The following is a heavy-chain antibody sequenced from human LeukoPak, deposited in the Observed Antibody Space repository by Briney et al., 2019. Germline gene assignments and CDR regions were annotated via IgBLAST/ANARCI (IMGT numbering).Heavy chain of an antibody. J-gene: IGHJ3*02. D-gene: IGHD3-9*01. Sequence: GESLKISCKGSGYSFTGYWIGWVRQMPGKGLEWMGIIYPGDSDTRYSPSFQGQVTISADKSISTAYLQWSSLKASDTAMYYRARQIFSDAFDIWGQGTMVTVSS. CDR2: IYPGDSDT. CDR3: ARQIFSDAFDI. CDR1: GYSFTGYW. V-gene: IGHV5-51*01.